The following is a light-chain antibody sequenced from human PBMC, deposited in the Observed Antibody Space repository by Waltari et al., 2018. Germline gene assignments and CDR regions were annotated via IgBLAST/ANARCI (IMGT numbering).Light chain of an antibody. CDR2: EGS. CDR3: CSYGFSVV. Sequence: QSALTQPASLSGSPGQSITISCTGTSSDVINYNFLSWYQHHPGEAPKLIIYEGSKRPSGVSDRFSGSKSGYTASLTISGLLAEDEADYYCCSYGFSVVFGGGTKLTVL. CDR1: SSDVINYNF. J-gene: IGLJ3*02. V-gene: IGLV2-23*01.